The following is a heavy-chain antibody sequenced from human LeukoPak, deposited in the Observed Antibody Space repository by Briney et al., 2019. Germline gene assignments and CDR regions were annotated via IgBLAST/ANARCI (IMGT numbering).Heavy chain of an antibody. CDR1: GFTFSSYA. D-gene: IGHD2/OR15-2a*01. CDR3: AKSSCNSTNCLYYFDY. Sequence: PGGSLRLSCAASGFTFSSYAMNWVRQAPGKGLEWVSAINGTGIYTYYADSVKGRFTISRDNSKNTLHLQMNSLRAEDTAIYYCAKSSCNSTNCLYYFDYWGLGALVTVSS. CDR2: INGTGIYT. J-gene: IGHJ4*02. V-gene: IGHV3-23*01.